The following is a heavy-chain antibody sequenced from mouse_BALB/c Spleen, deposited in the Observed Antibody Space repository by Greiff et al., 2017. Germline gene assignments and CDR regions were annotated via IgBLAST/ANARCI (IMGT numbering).Heavy chain of an antibody. V-gene: IGHV3-2*02. CDR1: GYSITSDYA. D-gene: IGHD1-1*01. CDR3: ARGALYGSSSLYYAMDY. CDR2: ISYSGST. Sequence: EVKLEESGPGLVKPSQSLSLTCTVTGYSITSDYAWNWIRQFPGNKLEWMGYISYSGSTSYNPSLKSRISITRDTSKNQFFLQLNSVTTEDTATYYCARGALYGSSSLYYAMDYWGQGTSVTVSS. J-gene: IGHJ4*01.